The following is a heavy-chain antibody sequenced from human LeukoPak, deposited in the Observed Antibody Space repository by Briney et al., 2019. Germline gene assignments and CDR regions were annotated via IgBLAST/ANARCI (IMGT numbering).Heavy chain of an antibody. D-gene: IGHD6-13*01. CDR2: MNPNSGNT. J-gene: IGHJ5*02. CDR1: GYTFTSYD. CDR3: ARGIGAAAGTSNWFDP. V-gene: IGHV1-8*01. Sequence: ASVRVSCKASGYTFTSYDINWVRQATGQGLEWTGWMNPNSGNTGYAQKSQGRVTMTRNTSISTAYMELSSLRSEDTAVYYCARGIGAAAGTSNWFDPWAREPWSPSPQ.